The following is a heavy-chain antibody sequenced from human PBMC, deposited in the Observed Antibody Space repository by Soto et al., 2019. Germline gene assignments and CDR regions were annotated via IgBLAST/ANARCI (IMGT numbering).Heavy chain of an antibody. CDR3: ASGGRLRLGELSRYFDY. J-gene: IGHJ4*02. CDR1: GFTFSSYS. D-gene: IGHD3-16*02. Sequence: EVQLVESGGGLVQPGGSLRLSCAASGFTFSSYSMNWVRQAPGKGLEWVSYISSSSSTIYYAYSVKGRFTISRNKAKNSLYLQINSLRDKATAVYYCASGGRLRLGELSRYFDYWGQGTLVTVSS. CDR2: ISSSSSTI. V-gene: IGHV3-48*02.